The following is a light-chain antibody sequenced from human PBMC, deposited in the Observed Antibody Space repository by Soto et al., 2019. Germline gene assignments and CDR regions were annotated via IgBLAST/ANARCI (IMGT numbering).Light chain of an antibody. CDR2: DAS. CDR1: QDISNY. V-gene: IGKV1-33*01. CDR3: QQYDNLLST. J-gene: IGKJ2*01. Sequence: DIQMTQSPSSLSASVGDRVTITCQASQDISNYLNWYQQKPGKAPKLLIYDASNLETGVPSRFSGSGSRTEFTLTISSLQPEDIATYYCQQYDNLLSTFGQGTKLEIK.